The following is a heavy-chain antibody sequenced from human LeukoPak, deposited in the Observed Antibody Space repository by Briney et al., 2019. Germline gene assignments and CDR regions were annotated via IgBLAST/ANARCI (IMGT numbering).Heavy chain of an antibody. D-gene: IGHD1-26*01. V-gene: IGHV3-30*04. CDR3: AKSLGATRGYFDY. CDR1: GFTFSSHA. CDR2: ISYDGSNK. J-gene: IGHJ4*02. Sequence: GKSLRLSCAASGFTFSSHAMHWVRQAPGKGLEWVAVISYDGSNKYYADSVKGRFTISRDNSKNTLYLQMNSLRAEDTAVYYCAKSLGATRGYFDYWGQGTLVTVSS.